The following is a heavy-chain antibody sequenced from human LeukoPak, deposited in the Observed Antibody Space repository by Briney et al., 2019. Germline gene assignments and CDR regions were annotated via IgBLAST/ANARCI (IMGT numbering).Heavy chain of an antibody. CDR1: GYSFTSYW. D-gene: IGHD2-2*01. V-gene: IGHV5-51*01. Sequence: GESLKISCKGSGYSFTSYWIGWVRQMPGKGLEWMGIIYPGDSDTRYSPSFQGQVTVSADKSISTAYLQWSSLKASDTAMYYCARTQGYCSSTSRHPAGYYYYYYGMDVWGKGTTVTVSS. J-gene: IGHJ6*04. CDR3: ARTQGYCSSTSRHPAGYYYYYYGMDV. CDR2: IYPGDSDT.